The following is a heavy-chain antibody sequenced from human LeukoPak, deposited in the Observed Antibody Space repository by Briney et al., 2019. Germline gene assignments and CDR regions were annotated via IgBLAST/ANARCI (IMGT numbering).Heavy chain of an antibody. Sequence: SEILSLTCTVSGGSISSYYWSWIRQPPGKGLEWIGYIYYSGSTNYNPSLKSRVTISVDTSKNQFSLKLSSVTAADTAVYYCARFGRFGEFDYWGQGTLVTVSS. V-gene: IGHV4-59*01. CDR1: GGSISSYY. D-gene: IGHD3-10*01. J-gene: IGHJ4*02. CDR3: ARFGRFGEFDY. CDR2: IYYSGST.